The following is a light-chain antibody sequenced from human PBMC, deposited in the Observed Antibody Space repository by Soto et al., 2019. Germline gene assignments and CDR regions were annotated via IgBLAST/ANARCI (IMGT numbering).Light chain of an antibody. CDR1: QSSSIN. CDR3: QQYNNSPPYT. J-gene: IGKJ2*01. Sequence: EIVMTQSPATLSLSPGERATLSCRASQSSSINLAWYQQKLGQAPRLLIYGASTRATGVPARFSGSGSGTEFTLTISSLQSEDLAVYYCQQYNNSPPYTFGQGTKLEI. V-gene: IGKV3-15*01. CDR2: GAS.